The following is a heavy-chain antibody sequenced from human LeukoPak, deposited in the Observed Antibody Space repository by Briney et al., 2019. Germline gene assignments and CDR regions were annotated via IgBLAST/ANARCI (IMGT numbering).Heavy chain of an antibody. D-gene: IGHD6-19*01. Sequence: GSLRLSCAASGFTFRSYETNWVRQAPGKGLEWLSYISSNIRTTYYADSVKGRFTVSRDNAKNSLYLHMNSLRAEDTAVYYCVGGILYSSGWSFSALDVWGKGTTVTVSS. CDR3: VGGILYSSGWSFSALDV. J-gene: IGHJ6*04. CDR2: ISSNIRTT. CDR1: GFTFRSYE. V-gene: IGHV3-48*03.